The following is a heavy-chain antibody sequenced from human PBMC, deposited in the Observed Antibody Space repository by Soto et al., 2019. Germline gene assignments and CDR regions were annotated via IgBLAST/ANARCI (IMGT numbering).Heavy chain of an antibody. CDR1: GYTFTSYG. CDR3: ARDMGFSTSFLYYYYGMDV. D-gene: IGHD2-2*01. Sequence: ASVKVSCKASGYTFTSYGISWVRQAPGQGLEWMGWISAYNGNTNYAQKLQGRVTMTTDTSTSTAYMELRSLRSDDTAVYYCARDMGFSTSFLYYYYGMDVWGQGTTVTVSS. V-gene: IGHV1-18*01. J-gene: IGHJ6*02. CDR2: ISAYNGNT.